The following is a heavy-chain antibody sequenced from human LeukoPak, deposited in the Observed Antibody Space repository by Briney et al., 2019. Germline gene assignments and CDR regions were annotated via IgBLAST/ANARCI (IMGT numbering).Heavy chain of an antibody. CDR1: GFTFSSYG. V-gene: IGHV3-30*18. CDR3: ANGYCSGGSCYGDAFDI. J-gene: IGHJ3*02. D-gene: IGHD2-15*01. Sequence: GGSLRLSCAASGFTFSSYGMHWVRQAPGKGLEWVAVISYDGSNKYYADSVKGRFAISRDNSKNTLYLQMNSLRAEDTAVYYCANGYCSGGSCYGDAFDIWGQGTMVTVSS. CDR2: ISYDGSNK.